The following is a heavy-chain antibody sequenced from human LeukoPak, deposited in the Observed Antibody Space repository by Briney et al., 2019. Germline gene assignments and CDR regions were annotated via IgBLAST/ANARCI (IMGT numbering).Heavy chain of an antibody. Sequence: GGSLRLSCAVSGFTFSSYWMHWVRQAPGKGLVWVSRINSDGSSTSYADSVKGRFTISRDNAKNTLYLQMNSLRAEDTAVYYCAREAPMTTVTTEVWYFDLWGRGTLVTVSS. CDR3: AREAPMTTVTTEVWYFDL. V-gene: IGHV3-74*01. CDR2: INSDGSST. J-gene: IGHJ2*01. D-gene: IGHD4-17*01. CDR1: GFTFSSYW.